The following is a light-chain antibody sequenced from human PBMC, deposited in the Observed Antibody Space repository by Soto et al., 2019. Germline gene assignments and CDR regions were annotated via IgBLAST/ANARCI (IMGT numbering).Light chain of an antibody. J-gene: IGKJ2*01. V-gene: IGKV3-20*01. CDR2: GAS. Sequence: EIVLTQSPGTLSLSPGERATLSCRASQYVSSNSLAWYQQKPGQAPRLLTYGASSRATGIPDRFSGSGSRTDFTLTISRLEPEDYAVYYCQQYGSSMYTFGQGTKLEIK. CDR3: QQYGSSMYT. CDR1: QYVSSNS.